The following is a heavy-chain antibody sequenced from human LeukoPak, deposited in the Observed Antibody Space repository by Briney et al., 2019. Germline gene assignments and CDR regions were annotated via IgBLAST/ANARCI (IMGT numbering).Heavy chain of an antibody. CDR2: INPNSGGT. Sequence: ASVKVSCKASGYTFTGYYIHWVRQAPGQGLEWMGRINPNSGGTNYAQKFQGRVTMTRDTSISAAYMELSRLRSDDTAVYYCARENIDYSGSLGMVYFDYWGQGTLVTVSS. J-gene: IGHJ4*02. D-gene: IGHD2-15*01. V-gene: IGHV1-2*06. CDR3: ARENIDYSGSLGMVYFDY. CDR1: GYTFTGYY.